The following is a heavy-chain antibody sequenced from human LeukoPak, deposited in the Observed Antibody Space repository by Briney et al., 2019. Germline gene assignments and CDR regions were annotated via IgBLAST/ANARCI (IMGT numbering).Heavy chain of an antibody. D-gene: IGHD1-7*01. CDR2: ISWNSGSI. Sequence: PGGSLRLSCAASGFTFDDYAMHWVRHAPGKGLEWVSGISWNSGSIGYADSVKGRFTISRDNAKNSLYLQMNSLRAEDTALYYCAKDSQLELRSPFDYWGQGTLVTVSS. V-gene: IGHV3-9*01. CDR3: AKDSQLELRSPFDY. CDR1: GFTFDDYA. J-gene: IGHJ4*02.